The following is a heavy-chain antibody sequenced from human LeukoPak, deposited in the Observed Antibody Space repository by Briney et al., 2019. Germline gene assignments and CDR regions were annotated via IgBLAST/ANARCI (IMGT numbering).Heavy chain of an antibody. CDR1: GGTFSSYA. CDR3: AGGIAVADYYYYYMDV. J-gene: IGHJ6*03. D-gene: IGHD6-19*01. V-gene: IGHV1-69*05. Sequence: ASVKVSCKASGGTFSSYAISWVRQAPGQGVEWMGRIIPIFGTANYAQKLQGRVTITKDEYTSTAYMEMSSLRSEDTAVYYCAGGIAVADYYYYYMDVWGKGTSVTVSS. CDR2: IIPIFGTA.